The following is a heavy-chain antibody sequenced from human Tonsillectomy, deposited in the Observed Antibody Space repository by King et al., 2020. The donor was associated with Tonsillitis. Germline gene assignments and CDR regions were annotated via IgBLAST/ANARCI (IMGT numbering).Heavy chain of an antibody. CDR1: GFTFSSYS. D-gene: IGHD3-3*01. V-gene: IGHV3-48*01. J-gene: IGHJ4*02. CDR3: ARDRRSGYYGTFDY. CDR2: ISSSSSTI. Sequence: VQLVESGGGLVQPGGSLRLSCAASGFTFSSYSMNWVRQAPGKGLEWVSYISSSSSTIYYADSVKGRFTISRDNAKNSLYLQMNSLRAEDTAVYYCARDRRSGYYGTFDYWGQGTLVTVSS.